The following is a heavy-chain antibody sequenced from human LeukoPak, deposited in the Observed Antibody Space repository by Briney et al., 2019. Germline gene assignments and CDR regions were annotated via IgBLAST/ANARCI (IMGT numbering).Heavy chain of an antibody. Sequence: GGSLRLSCAVSGFTFSSYWMYWFRQAPGKGLEWVANRNQDGSQKFSVDSVKGRFTISRDNANNSLSLQMNSLRVEDTAVYYCARDWFEGDDDRFDYWGQGALVTVSS. V-gene: IGHV3-7*03. CDR1: GFTFSSYW. CDR2: RNQDGSQK. CDR3: ARDWFEGDDDRFDY. D-gene: IGHD2-21*02. J-gene: IGHJ4*02.